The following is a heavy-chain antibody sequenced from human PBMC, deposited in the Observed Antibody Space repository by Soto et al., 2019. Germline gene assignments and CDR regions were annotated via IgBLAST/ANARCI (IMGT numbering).Heavy chain of an antibody. Sequence: GGSLRLSCAASGFTFSSYAMHWVRQAPGKGLEYVSAISSNGGSTYYANSVKGRFTISRDNSKNTLYLQMGSLRAEDMAVYYCARDPSSRYYVDFWSGYYKGGGSYFDYWGQGTLVTVSS. CDR3: ARDPSSRYYVDFWSGYYKGGGSYFDY. J-gene: IGHJ4*02. V-gene: IGHV3-64*01. D-gene: IGHD3-3*01. CDR1: GFTFSSYA. CDR2: ISSNGGST.